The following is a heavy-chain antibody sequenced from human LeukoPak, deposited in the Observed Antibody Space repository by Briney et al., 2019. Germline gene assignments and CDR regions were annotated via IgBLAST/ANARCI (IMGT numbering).Heavy chain of an antibody. Sequence: PSETLSPTCTVSGGSISSYSWSWIRHPPGKGLECIGYIYDSGSTNYNPSLKSRVAISVDKSKNQFSLKLSYVTAADTAVYYCARLSHYFDSSGYYYVRFFDYWGQGTLVTVSS. CDR1: GGSISSYS. CDR3: ARLSHYFDSSGYYYVRFFDY. V-gene: IGHV4-59*08. CDR2: IYDSGST. J-gene: IGHJ4*02. D-gene: IGHD3-22*01.